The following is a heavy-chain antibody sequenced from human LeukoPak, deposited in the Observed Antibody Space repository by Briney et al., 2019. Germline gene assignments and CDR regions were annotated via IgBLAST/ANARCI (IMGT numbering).Heavy chain of an antibody. Sequence: ASVKVSCKASGYTFTGYDINWVRQAPGQGLEWMGWVTPTSGNTGYAQKFQGRVTISRDTSIGTTYLELSSLRSEDTAVYYCARGEVQCMDYWGQGTLVTVSS. V-gene: IGHV1-8*03. D-gene: IGHD2-8*01. CDR1: GYTFTGYD. CDR3: ARGEVQCMDY. J-gene: IGHJ4*02. CDR2: VTPTSGNT.